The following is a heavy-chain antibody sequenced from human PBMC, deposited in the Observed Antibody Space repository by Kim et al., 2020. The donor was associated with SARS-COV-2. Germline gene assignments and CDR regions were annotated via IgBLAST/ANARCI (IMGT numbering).Heavy chain of an antibody. D-gene: IGHD5-18*01. V-gene: IGHV3-30*04. J-gene: IGHJ6*02. Sequence: GSLRLSCAASGFTFSSYAMHWVRQAPGKGLEWVAVISYDGSNKYYADSVKGRFTISRDNSKNTLYLQMNSLRAEDTAVYYCARDHGTAMVIRMDVWGQGTTVTVSS. CDR1: GFTFSSYA. CDR2: ISYDGSNK. CDR3: ARDHGTAMVIRMDV.